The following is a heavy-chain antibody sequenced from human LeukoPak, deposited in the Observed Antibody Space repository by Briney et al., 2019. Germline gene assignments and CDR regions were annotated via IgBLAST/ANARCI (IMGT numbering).Heavy chain of an antibody. CDR1: GFTFSAYW. D-gene: IGHD3-22*01. CDR3: TSKTTDYYDSSGVGGY. V-gene: IGHV3-74*01. Sequence: PGGSLRLSCAASGFTFSAYWVHWVRQAPGKGLVWVSRINSDGSSTSYADSVKGRFTISRDNAKNTLYLQMNSLRAEDTAVYYCTSKTTDYYDSSGVGGYWGQGTLVTDSS. J-gene: IGHJ4*02. CDR2: INSDGSST.